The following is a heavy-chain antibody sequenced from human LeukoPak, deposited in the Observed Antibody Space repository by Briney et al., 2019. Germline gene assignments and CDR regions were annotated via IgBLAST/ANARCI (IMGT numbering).Heavy chain of an antibody. Sequence: ASVKVSCKASGYTFTSYGISWVRQAPGQGLEWMGWISAYNGNTNYAQKLQGRVTMTTDTSTSTAYMELRSLRSEDTAVYYCATSMGVLHAFDIWGQGTMVTVSS. V-gene: IGHV1-18*01. CDR3: ATSMGVLHAFDI. CDR2: ISAYNGNT. J-gene: IGHJ3*02. CDR1: GYTFTSYG. D-gene: IGHD3-16*01.